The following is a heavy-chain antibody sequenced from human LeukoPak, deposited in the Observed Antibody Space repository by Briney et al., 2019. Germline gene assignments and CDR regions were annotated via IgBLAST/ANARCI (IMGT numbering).Heavy chain of an antibody. D-gene: IGHD2-21*02. J-gene: IGHJ4*02. V-gene: IGHV3-23*01. CDR1: GLTFSNYA. CDR2: ASGGGGST. CDR3: AKGSFAYCGGDCYPFDY. Sequence: PGGSLRLSCAAYGLTFSNYAMSWVRQAQGKGLEWVSTASGGGGSTYYADSVKGQFTISRDNSKNTLYPQMNSLRAEDTAVYYCAKGSFAYCGGDCYPFDYWGQGTLVTVSS.